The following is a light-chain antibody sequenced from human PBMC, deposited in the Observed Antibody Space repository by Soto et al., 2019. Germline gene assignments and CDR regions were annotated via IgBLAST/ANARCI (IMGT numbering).Light chain of an antibody. Sequence: EIVLTQSPATLSLSPGERATLSCRASQSVSSYLAWYQQKPGQAPRLLIYDASNRATGIPARFSGSGSGTDFTLTISSLEPEDFAVYYCQQRSNWPRGTFGQGTKVEFK. J-gene: IGKJ1*01. V-gene: IGKV3-11*01. CDR1: QSVSSY. CDR2: DAS. CDR3: QQRSNWPRGT.